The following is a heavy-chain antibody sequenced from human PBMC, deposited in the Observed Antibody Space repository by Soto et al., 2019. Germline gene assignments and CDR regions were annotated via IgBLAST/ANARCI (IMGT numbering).Heavy chain of an antibody. V-gene: IGHV3-7*01. CDR2: IKEDGSEK. CDR1: GFTFSTYW. Sequence: EVQLVGSGGGLVQPGGSLRLSCAASGFTFSTYWMSWVGQAPGKGLEWVANIKEDGSEKYYVDSVEGRFTISRDNAKNSLYLQMTSLRAEDTALYYCARGWGYFDSSGFPYLYAMDVWGQGTTVTVSS. J-gene: IGHJ6*02. D-gene: IGHD3-22*01. CDR3: ARGWGYFDSSGFPYLYAMDV.